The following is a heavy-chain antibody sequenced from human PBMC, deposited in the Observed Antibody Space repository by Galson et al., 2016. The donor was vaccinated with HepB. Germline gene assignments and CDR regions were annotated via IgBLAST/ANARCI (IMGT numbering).Heavy chain of an antibody. D-gene: IGHD1-1*01. CDR3: ARAPRGRRISFENHWNPYYFDC. J-gene: IGHJ4*02. V-gene: IGHV1-8*01. CDR1: GYTFASYD. CDR2: MTPYTGRT. Sequence: SVKVSCKASGYTFASYDIHWVRQATGQGLEWMGWMTPYTGRTGYAQNFQGRVTMTRFSSITTVFMELSSLPSAGTAVYYCARAPRGRRISFENHWNPYYFDCWGQGTLVTVSS.